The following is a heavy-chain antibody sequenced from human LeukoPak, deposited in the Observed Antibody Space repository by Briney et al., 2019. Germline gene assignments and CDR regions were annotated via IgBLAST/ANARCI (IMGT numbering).Heavy chain of an antibody. D-gene: IGHD1-20*01. V-gene: IGHV3-11*01. Sequence: GSTIYYADSVKGRFTISRDNAKNSLYLQMNSLRAEDTAVYYCASFITGTTRTENDAFDIWGQGTMVTVSS. CDR2: GSTI. J-gene: IGHJ3*02. CDR3: ASFITGTTRTENDAFDI.